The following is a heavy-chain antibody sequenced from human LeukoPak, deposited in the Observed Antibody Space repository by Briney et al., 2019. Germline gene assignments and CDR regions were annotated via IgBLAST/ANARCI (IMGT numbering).Heavy chain of an antibody. CDR1: GGSISSSSCY. Sequence: PSETLSLTCTVSGGSISSSSCYWAWIRQPPGKGLEWIGSIYYSGSTYYNPSLKSRVTISVDTSKNQFSLKLSSVTAADTAVYYCARLGKSSGWFYAFDYWGQGTLVTVSS. CDR3: ARLGKSSGWFYAFDY. J-gene: IGHJ4*02. CDR2: IYYSGST. D-gene: IGHD6-19*01. V-gene: IGHV4-39*01.